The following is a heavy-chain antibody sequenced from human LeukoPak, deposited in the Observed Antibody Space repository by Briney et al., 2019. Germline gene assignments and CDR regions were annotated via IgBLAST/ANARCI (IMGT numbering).Heavy chain of an antibody. J-gene: IGHJ4*02. CDR1: GYTFATYD. CDR3: ARGDDRSGYNTFLDY. V-gene: IGHV1-8*03. D-gene: IGHD3-22*01. Sequence: ASVKVSCKASGYTFATYDINWVRQATGQGLECMGWMNPHSCNAGYAQKFQGSGTITSNTSISTAYMELSSLRSEDTAVYYCARGDDRSGYNTFLDYWGQGTLVTVSS. CDR2: MNPHSCNA.